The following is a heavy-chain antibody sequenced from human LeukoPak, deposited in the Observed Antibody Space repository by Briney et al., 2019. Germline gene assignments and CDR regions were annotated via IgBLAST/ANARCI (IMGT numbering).Heavy chain of an antibody. V-gene: IGHV1-3*02. CDR2: TNAGNGDT. Sequence: ASVKVSCKASGYTFTSYVMHWVRQAPGQRLEWMGRTNAGNGDTKYSHEVQGRVTITRDTSASTAYMELSSLRSEDTAVYYCARLCGGDCFSAYDYWGQGTLVTVSS. CDR1: GYTFTSYV. CDR3: ARLCGGDCFSAYDY. J-gene: IGHJ4*02. D-gene: IGHD2-21*02.